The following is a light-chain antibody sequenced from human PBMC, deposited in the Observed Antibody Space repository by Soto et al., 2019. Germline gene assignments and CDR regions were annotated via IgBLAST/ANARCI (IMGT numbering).Light chain of an antibody. J-gene: IGLJ1*01. V-gene: IGLV2-14*01. Sequence: QSALTQPASVSGSPGQSITISCTGTSSDVGGYNYVSWYQQHPGKAPKLMIYDVSKRPSGVSNRFSGSKSGNTASLTISGLQAEDEADYYCGSHTSGSTRVFGTGTKVTVL. CDR1: SSDVGGYNY. CDR3: GSHTSGSTRV. CDR2: DVS.